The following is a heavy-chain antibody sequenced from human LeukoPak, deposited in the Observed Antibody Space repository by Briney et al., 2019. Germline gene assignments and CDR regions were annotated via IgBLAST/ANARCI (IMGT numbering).Heavy chain of an antibody. CDR1: GFTFSSYA. V-gene: IGHV3-30*04. CDR2: IPYDGSNK. CDR3: ARDRYSYGYSDY. J-gene: IGHJ4*02. D-gene: IGHD5-18*01. Sequence: GRSLRLSCAASGFTFSSYAMHWVRQAPGKGLEWVAVIPYDGSNKYYADSVKGRFTISRDNSKNTLYLQMNSLRAEDTAVYYCARDRYSYGYSDYWGQGTLVTVSS.